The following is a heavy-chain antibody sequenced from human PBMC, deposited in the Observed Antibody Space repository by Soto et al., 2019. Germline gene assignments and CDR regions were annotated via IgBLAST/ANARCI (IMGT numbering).Heavy chain of an antibody. CDR3: ARDSYYYDSSGYCEPDY. CDR2: VSTYNGNT. V-gene: IGHV1-18*01. J-gene: IGHJ4*02. Sequence: QVQLVQSGAEVKKPGASVKVSCKASGYTFTSYGISWVRQAPGQGLEWMGWVSTYNGNTNYAQKLQGRVTMTTDTSPSTPYMELRSLRSDDTAVYYCARDSYYYDSSGYCEPDYWGQGTLVTVSS. D-gene: IGHD3-22*01. CDR1: GYTFTSYG.